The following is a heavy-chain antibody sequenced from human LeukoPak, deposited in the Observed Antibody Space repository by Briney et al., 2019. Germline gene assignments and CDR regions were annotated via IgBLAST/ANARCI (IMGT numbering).Heavy chain of an antibody. CDR1: GFTFSSYG. CDR2: IRYDGSNK. J-gene: IGHJ4*02. D-gene: IGHD2-21*02. Sequence: PGGSLRLSCAASGFTFSSYGMHWVRQAPGKGLEWVAFIRYDGSNKYYADSVKGRFTISRDNSKNTLYLQMNSLRAEDTAVYYCAKESLRSPNYFDYWGQGTLVTVSS. CDR3: AKESLRSPNYFDY. V-gene: IGHV3-30*02.